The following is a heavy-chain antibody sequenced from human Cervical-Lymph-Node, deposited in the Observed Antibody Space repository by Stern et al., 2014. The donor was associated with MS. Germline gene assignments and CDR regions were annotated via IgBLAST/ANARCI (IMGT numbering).Heavy chain of an antibody. D-gene: IGHD2-2*01. CDR3: AGPAPLD. V-gene: IGHV1-69*09. CDR1: GGSLSTYT. J-gene: IGHJ4*02. Sequence: VQLVQSGAELKKPGSSVKVSCKASGGSLSTYTITWVRQAPGQGLERMVRIIPPLNLANDAQKFQGRLTITADKSTSTAYMEMSSLRSDDTAVYYCAGPAPLDWGQGTLVTVSS. CDR2: IIPPLNLA.